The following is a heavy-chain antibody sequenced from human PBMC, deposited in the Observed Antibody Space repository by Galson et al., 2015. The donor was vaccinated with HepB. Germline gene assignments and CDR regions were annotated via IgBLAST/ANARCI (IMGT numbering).Heavy chain of an antibody. V-gene: IGHV3-33*01. CDR1: GFTFSTYG. D-gene: IGHD4-17*01. Sequence: SLRLSCAASGFTFSTYGMHWVRQAPGKGLEWVAVIWYDGSNKYYADSVKGRFTISRDNSENTLDLQMNSLRAEDTAVYYCARADDYVDWYFDLWGRGTLVTVSS. CDR3: ARADDYVDWYFDL. J-gene: IGHJ2*01. CDR2: IWYDGSNK.